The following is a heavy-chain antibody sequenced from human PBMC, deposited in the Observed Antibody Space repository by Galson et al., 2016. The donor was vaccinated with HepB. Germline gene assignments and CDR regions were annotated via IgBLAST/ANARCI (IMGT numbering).Heavy chain of an antibody. CDR2: IDHDRGDT. D-gene: IGHD2/OR15-2a*01. V-gene: IGHV1-2*04. Sequence: SVKVSCKASGYTFNGYYMHWVRQAPGKGLEWMGWIDHDRGDTNYAQSFKGLVTMTRDTSITTVYLEMNSLRSDETAVYYCAREWSATYYADGFDIWGQGTLVTVSS. CDR1: GYTFNGYY. CDR3: AREWSATYYADGFDI. J-gene: IGHJ3*02.